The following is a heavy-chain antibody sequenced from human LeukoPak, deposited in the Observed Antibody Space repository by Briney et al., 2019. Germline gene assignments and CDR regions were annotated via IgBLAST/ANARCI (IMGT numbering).Heavy chain of an antibody. CDR1: GFTFRFYA. V-gene: IGHV3-23*01. Sequence: GGPLRLSCAASGFTFRFYAMSWVRQAPGKGLEWVSAISDSGGSTYYADPVKGRFTISRDNSKNTLYLQMNSLRAEDTAVYYCAKDRSCSGGTCYRSRLCDYWGQGTLVTVSS. CDR2: ISDSGGST. CDR3: AKDRSCSGGTCYRSRLCDY. D-gene: IGHD2-15*01. J-gene: IGHJ4*02.